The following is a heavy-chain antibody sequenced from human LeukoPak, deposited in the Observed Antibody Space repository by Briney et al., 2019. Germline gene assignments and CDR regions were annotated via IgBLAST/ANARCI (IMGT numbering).Heavy chain of an antibody. J-gene: IGHJ4*02. V-gene: IGHV1-46*01. D-gene: IGHD2-21*02. Sequence: GASVKVSSKASGYTFTSYDMHWVRQAPGHELEWMGIINPSGDSTSYAQKFQGRVTMTRDTSTSTVYMELSSLRSEDTAVYYCASVLYCGADCYSGRYFFDYWGQGTLVTVSS. CDR2: INPSGDST. CDR1: GYTFTSYD. CDR3: ASVLYCGADCYSGRYFFDY.